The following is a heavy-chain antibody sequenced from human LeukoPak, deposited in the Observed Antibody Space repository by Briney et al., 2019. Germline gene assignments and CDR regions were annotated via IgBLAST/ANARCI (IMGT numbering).Heavy chain of an antibody. CDR3: ARALIGYYFDY. V-gene: IGHV3-21*06. CDR1: GFTFSSYW. Sequence: PGGSLRLSCATSGFTFSSYWMSWVRQAPGKGLEWVSSVSNSGDYIHYADSVKGRFTISRDNSKNSLYLQMNSLRAEDTAAYYCARALIGYYFDYWGQGTLVTVSS. CDR2: VSNSGDYI. J-gene: IGHJ4*02. D-gene: IGHD2-8*01.